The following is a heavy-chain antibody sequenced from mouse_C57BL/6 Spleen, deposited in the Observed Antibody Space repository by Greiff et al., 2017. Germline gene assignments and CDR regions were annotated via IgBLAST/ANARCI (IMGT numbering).Heavy chain of an antibody. CDR3: ARGVGTYGNYVGWYFDV. CDR2: IYPGDGDT. Sequence: VQLQQSGPELVKPGASVKISCKASGYAFSSSWMNWVKQRPGKGLEWIGRIYPGDGDTNYNGKFKGKATLTADKSSSTAYMQLSSLTSEDSAVYFCARGVGTYGNYVGWYFDVWGTGTTVTVSS. D-gene: IGHD2-1*01. V-gene: IGHV1-82*01. J-gene: IGHJ1*03. CDR1: GYAFSSSW.